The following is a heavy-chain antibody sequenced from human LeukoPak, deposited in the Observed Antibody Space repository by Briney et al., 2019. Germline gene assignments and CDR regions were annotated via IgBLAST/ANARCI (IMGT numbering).Heavy chain of an antibody. Sequence: SGTLSLTCAVSGGSISSSNWWSWVRQPPGKGLEWIGEIYHSGSTNYNPSLKSRVTISVDKSKNQFSLKLSSVAAADTAVYYCARGQQQLAPVTKPMREWFDPWGQGTLVTVSS. D-gene: IGHD6-13*01. J-gene: IGHJ5*02. V-gene: IGHV4-4*02. CDR2: IYHSGST. CDR1: GGSISSSNW. CDR3: ARGQQQLAPVTKPMREWFDP.